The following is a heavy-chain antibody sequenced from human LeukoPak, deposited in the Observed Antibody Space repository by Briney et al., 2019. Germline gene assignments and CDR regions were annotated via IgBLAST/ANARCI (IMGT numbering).Heavy chain of an antibody. CDR1: GGTFSSYA. CDR2: IIPIFGTA. J-gene: IGHJ6*03. D-gene: IGHD2-15*01. Sequence: SVKDSCKASGGTFSSYAISWVRQAPGQGLEWMGGIIPIFGTANYAQKFQGRVTITTDESTSTAYMELSSLRSEDTAVYYCARCWVAATDYYYYYMDVWGKGTTVTVSS. V-gene: IGHV1-69*05. CDR3: ARCWVAATDYYYYYMDV.